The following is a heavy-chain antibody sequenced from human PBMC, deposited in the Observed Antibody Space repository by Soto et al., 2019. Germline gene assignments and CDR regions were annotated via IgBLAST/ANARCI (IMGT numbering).Heavy chain of an antibody. CDR3: ARRRSGIRGYSYGDY. CDR1: GGSFSGYY. CDR2: INHSGST. J-gene: IGHJ4*02. Sequence: QVQLQQWGAGLLKPSETLSLTCAVYGGSFSGYYWSWIRQPPGKGLEWIGEINHSGSTNYNPSLKSRVTISVDTSKNQFSLKLSSVTAADTAVYYCARRRSGIRGYSYGDYWGQGTLVTVSS. D-gene: IGHD5-18*01. V-gene: IGHV4-34*01.